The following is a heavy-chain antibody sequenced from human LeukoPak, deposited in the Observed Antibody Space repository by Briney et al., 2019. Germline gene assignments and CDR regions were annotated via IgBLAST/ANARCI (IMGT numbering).Heavy chain of an antibody. V-gene: IGHV1-2*02. CDR1: GYTFNAYY. J-gene: IGHJ5*02. CDR2: MNTNSGGT. Sequence: ASVKDSCKATGYTFNAYYVHWVRQAPGPGLEWMVRMNTNSGGTNYAQKFQGRVTMTRDTSISTAYMDLSRLRSDDTAVYYCARGPPISVAGTGWFDLWGQGTLVTVSA. D-gene: IGHD6-19*01. CDR3: ARGPPISVAGTGWFDL.